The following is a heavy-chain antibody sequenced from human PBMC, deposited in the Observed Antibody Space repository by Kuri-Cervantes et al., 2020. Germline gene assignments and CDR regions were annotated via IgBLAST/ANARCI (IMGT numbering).Heavy chain of an antibody. CDR2: IKQDGSEK. J-gene: IGHJ5*01. Sequence: GESLKISCAASGFTFSSYWMSWVRQAPGKGLEWVANIKQDGSEKYYVDSVKGRFTISRDNAKNSLYLQMNSLRAEDTAVYYCARLRSSGYPYIDSWGQGTLVTVSS. V-gene: IGHV3-7*01. D-gene: IGHD3-22*01. CDR1: GFTFSSYW. CDR3: ARLRSSGYPYIDS.